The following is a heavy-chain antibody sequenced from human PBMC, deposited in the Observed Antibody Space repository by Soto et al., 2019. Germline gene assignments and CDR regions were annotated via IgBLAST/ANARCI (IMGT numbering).Heavy chain of an antibody. Sequence: PSETLSLTCTVSGGSISSSSYYWGWIRQPPGKGLAWIGSIYYSGTTYYNPSLKSRVTISVDTSKNQFSLKLSSVTAADTAVYYCARHRGYYDILTGYYTELNFDYWGQGTLVTSPQ. D-gene: IGHD3-9*01. J-gene: IGHJ4*02. CDR2: IYYSGTT. CDR3: ARHRGYYDILTGYYTELNFDY. CDR1: GGSISSSSYY. V-gene: IGHV4-39*01.